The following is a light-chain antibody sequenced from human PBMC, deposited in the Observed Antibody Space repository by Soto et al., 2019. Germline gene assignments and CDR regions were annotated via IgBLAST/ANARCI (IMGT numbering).Light chain of an antibody. CDR3: QQRSNWIT. CDR1: QSITTF. CDR2: DAS. V-gene: IGKV1-5*01. J-gene: IGKJ5*01. Sequence: GDRVTITCRASQSITTFLAWYQQKPGKAPQILIYDASKLEPGVPSRLSGSGSGTDFTLTISSLEPEDFAVYHCQQRSNWITFGQGTRLENK.